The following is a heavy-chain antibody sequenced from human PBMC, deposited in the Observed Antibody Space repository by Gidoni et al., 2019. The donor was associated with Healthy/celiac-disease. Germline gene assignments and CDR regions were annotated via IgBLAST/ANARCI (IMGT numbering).Heavy chain of an antibody. CDR3: ARDSYGDAFDI. CDR1: GGSICSYY. V-gene: IGHV4-59*01. J-gene: IGHJ3*02. D-gene: IGHD5-18*01. CDR2: IYYSGST. Sequence: QVQLQESGPGLVKPSETLSLTCTVSGGSICSYYWSWIRQPPGKGLEWIGYIYYSGSTNYNPSLKSRVTISVDTSKNQFSLKLSSVTAADTAVYYCARDSYGDAFDIWGQGTMVTVSS.